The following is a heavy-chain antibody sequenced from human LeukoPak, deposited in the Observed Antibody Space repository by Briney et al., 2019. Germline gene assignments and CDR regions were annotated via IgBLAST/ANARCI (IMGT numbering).Heavy chain of an antibody. V-gene: IGHV3-30-3*01. CDR3: ARDKGSGYYWRLYFDY. Sequence: PGRSLRLSCAASGFTFSSYAMHWVRQAPGKGLEWVAVISYDGSNKYYADSVKGRFTISRDNSKNTPYLQMNSLRAEDTAVYYCARDKGSGYYWRLYFDYWGQGTLVTVSS. CDR1: GFTFSSYA. CDR2: ISYDGSNK. D-gene: IGHD3-22*01. J-gene: IGHJ4*02.